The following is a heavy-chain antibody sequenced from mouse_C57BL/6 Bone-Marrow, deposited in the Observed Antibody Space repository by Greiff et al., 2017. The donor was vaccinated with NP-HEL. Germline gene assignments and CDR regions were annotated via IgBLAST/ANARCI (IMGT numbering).Heavy chain of an antibody. V-gene: IGHV5-4*01. J-gene: IGHJ3*01. CDR3: ARGAHCYGSNPGAY. CDR2: ISDGGSYT. CDR1: GFTFSSYA. Sequence: EVQRVESGGGLVKPGGSLKLSCAASGFTFSSYAMSWVRQTPEKRLEWVATISDGGSYTYYPDNVKGRFTISRDNAKNNLYLQLSHLKSEDTAMYYCARGAHCYGSNPGAYWGQGTLVTVSA. D-gene: IGHD1-1*01.